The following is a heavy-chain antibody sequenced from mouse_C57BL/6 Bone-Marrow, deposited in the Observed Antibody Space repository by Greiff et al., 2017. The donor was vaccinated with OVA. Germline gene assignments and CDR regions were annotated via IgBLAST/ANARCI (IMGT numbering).Heavy chain of an antibody. Sequence: QLQQSGAELARPGASVKLSCKASGYTFTSYGISWVKQRTGQGLEWIGEIYPRSGNTYYNEKFKGKATLTADKSSSTAYMELRSLTSEDSAVYFCARRAVTTVNYWGQGTTLTVSS. D-gene: IGHD1-1*01. V-gene: IGHV1-81*01. J-gene: IGHJ2*01. CDR3: ARRAVTTVNY. CDR2: IYPRSGNT. CDR1: GYTFTSYG.